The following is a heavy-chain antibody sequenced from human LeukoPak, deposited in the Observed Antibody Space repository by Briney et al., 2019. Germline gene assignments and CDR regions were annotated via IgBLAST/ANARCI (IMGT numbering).Heavy chain of an antibody. D-gene: IGHD2-2*01. Sequence: GGSLRLSCAASGFTFSSYGMHWVRKAPGKGLEWVAVIWYDGSNKYYADSVKGRFTISRDDSKNTLYLQMNSLRAEDTAVYYCARGLHDCSSTSCYHYYYYYGMDVWGQGTTVTVSS. CDR3: ARGLHDCSSTSCYHYYYYYGMDV. CDR2: IWYDGSNK. CDR1: GFTFSSYG. V-gene: IGHV3-33*01. J-gene: IGHJ6*02.